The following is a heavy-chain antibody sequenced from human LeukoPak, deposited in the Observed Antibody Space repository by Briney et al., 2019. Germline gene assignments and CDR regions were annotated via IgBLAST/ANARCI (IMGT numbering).Heavy chain of an antibody. CDR2: ISSSSIYI. D-gene: IGHD5-24*01. CDR1: GFSFSSYA. CDR3: ARGRDGYNLVDAFDI. J-gene: IGHJ3*02. V-gene: IGHV3-21*01. Sequence: GGSLRLSCAVSGFSFSSYAMSWVRQAPGKGLEWVSSISSSSIYIYYADSLKGRFTISRDNAKNSLYLQMNSLRAEDTAVYYCARGRDGYNLVDAFDIWGQGIMVTVS.